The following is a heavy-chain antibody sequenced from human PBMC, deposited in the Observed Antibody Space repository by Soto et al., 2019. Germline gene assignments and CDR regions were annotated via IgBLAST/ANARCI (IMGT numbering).Heavy chain of an antibody. CDR3: ARSPSIQLWLPISHFDY. CDR2: INPNSGGT. J-gene: IGHJ4*02. Sequence: ASVKVSCKASGYTFTGYYMHWVRQAPGQGREWMGWINPNSGGTNYAQKFQGRVTMTRDTSISTAYMELSRLRSDDTAVYYCARSPSIQLWLPISHFDYWGQGTLVTVSS. D-gene: IGHD5-18*01. CDR1: GYTFTGYY. V-gene: IGHV1-2*02.